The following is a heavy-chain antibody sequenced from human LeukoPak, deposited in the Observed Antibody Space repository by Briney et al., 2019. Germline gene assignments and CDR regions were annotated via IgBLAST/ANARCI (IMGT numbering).Heavy chain of an antibody. D-gene: IGHD3-22*01. J-gene: IGHJ4*02. CDR3: ARDRYYDSSGYYYFFDY. V-gene: IGHV3-30*04. CDR1: GFTFSSYA. Sequence: GGSLRLSCAASGFTFSSYAMHWVRQAPGKGLEWVAVISYDGSNKYYADSVKGRFTISRDNSKNTLYLQMNSLRAEDTAVYYCARDRYYDSSGYYYFFDYWGQGTLVTVSS. CDR2: ISYDGSNK.